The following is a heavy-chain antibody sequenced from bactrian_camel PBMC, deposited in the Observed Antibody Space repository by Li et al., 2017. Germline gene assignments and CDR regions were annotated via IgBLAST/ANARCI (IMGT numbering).Heavy chain of an antibody. CDR3: ATGGGGWTFGY. CDR2: IHTGAGVI. J-gene: IGHJ6*01. D-gene: IGHD7*01. Sequence: VQLVESGGGLVQPGGSLRLSCTASGFTFSNYAMNWVRQAPGGGLEWLSAIHTGAGVIHTADSVKGRFIISRDNAKNTVYLQAQMNSLVTEDTAVYYCATGGGGWTFGYWGQGTQVTVS. CDR1: GFTFSNYA. V-gene: IGHV3S40*01.